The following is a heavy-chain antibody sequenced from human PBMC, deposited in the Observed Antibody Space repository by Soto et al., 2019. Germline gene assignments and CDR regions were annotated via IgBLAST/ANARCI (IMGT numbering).Heavy chain of an antibody. CDR2: INPSVYTT. Sequence: QEQLVQSGTEVKKPGASVKVSCKASGDTFNNYYIHWVRQAPGQGLEWMGMINPSVYTTTYAQKFQGRVTMTRDTSTNTVFLELSSLKSEDTAVYYCARELHRVLQQVIDYWAQGTLVTVTS. CDR3: ARELHRVLQQVIDY. D-gene: IGHD2-21*01. CDR1: GDTFNNYY. V-gene: IGHV1-46*02. J-gene: IGHJ4*02.